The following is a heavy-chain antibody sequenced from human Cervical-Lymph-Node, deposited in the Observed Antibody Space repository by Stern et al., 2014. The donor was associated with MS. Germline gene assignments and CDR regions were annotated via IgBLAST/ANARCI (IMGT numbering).Heavy chain of an antibody. D-gene: IGHD4-17*01. J-gene: IGHJ4*02. CDR2: INAGNGNT. V-gene: IGHV1-3*01. CDR1: GYTFTSYA. CDR3: ARGSYGDYVFYY. Sequence: QVQLVQSGAEVKKPGASVKVSCKASGYTFTSYAMHWVRQAPGQRLEWMGWINAGNGNTKYSQKFQGRVTITRETSASTAYMELSSLRSEDTAVYYCARGSYGDYVFYYWGQGTLVTVSS.